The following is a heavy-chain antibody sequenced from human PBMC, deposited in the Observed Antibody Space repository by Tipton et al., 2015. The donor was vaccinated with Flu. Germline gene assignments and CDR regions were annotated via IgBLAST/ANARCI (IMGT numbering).Heavy chain of an antibody. J-gene: IGHJ4*02. D-gene: IGHD5-18*01. CDR2: ISWNSGSI. CDR3: AKDPGPDRGYSYGWGNYFDY. V-gene: IGHV3-9*01. CDR1: GFTFDDYA. Sequence: SLRLSCAASGFTFDDYAMHWVRQAPGKGLEWVSGISWNSGSIGYADSVKGRFTISRGNAKNSLYLQMNSLRAEDTALYYCAKDPGPDRGYSYGWGNYFDYWGQGTLVTVSS.